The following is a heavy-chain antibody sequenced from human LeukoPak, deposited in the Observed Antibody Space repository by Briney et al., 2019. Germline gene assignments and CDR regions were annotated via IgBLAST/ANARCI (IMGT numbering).Heavy chain of an antibody. D-gene: IGHD2-21*02. CDR3: AREVAYCGGDCYPQSYYYYYMDV. CDR1: GYTFTGYY. J-gene: IGHJ6*03. V-gene: IGHV1-2*06. CDR2: INPNSGGT. Sequence: ASVKVSCKASGYTFTGYYMHWVRQAPGQGLEWMGRINPNSGGTNYAQKFQGRVIMTRDTSISTAYMELSRLRSDDTAVYYCAREVAYCGGDCYPQSYYYYYMDVWGKGTTVTVSS.